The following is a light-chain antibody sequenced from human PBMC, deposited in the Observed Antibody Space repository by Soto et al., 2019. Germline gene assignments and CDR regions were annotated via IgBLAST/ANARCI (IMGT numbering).Light chain of an antibody. J-gene: IGLJ3*02. CDR1: SSDVGDFNY. CDR3: CSYAGSYTGV. CDR2: DVS. Sequence: QSALTQPRSVSGSPGQSVTISCTGTSSDVGDFNYVSWYQHHPGKAPKLMIYDVSKRPSGVPDRFSGSKSGNTASLTISGLQAEDEAEYYCCSYAGSYTGVFGGGTKLTVL. V-gene: IGLV2-11*01.